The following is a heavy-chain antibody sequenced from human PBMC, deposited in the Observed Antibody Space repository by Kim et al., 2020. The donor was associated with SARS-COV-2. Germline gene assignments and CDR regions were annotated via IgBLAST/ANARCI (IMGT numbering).Heavy chain of an antibody. D-gene: IGHD5-18*01. V-gene: IGHV3-48*03. CDR3: ARAKARIQLWSPKIYYFDY. J-gene: IGHJ4*02. Sequence: KGRFTISRDNAKNSLYLQMNSLRAEDTAVYYCARAKARIQLWSPKIYYFDYWGQGTLVTVSS.